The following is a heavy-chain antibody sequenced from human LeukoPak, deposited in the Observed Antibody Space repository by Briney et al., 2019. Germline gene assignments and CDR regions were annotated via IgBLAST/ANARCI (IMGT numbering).Heavy chain of an antibody. J-gene: IGHJ6*03. Sequence: GGSLRLSCAASGSTFSSYSMNWVRQAPGKGLEWVSYISSSSSTIYYADSVKGRFTISRDNAKNSLYLQMNSLRAEDTAVYYCARSPYCSSTSCHRGYYYYYMDVWGKGTTVTVSS. D-gene: IGHD2-2*01. V-gene: IGHV3-48*01. CDR2: ISSSSSTI. CDR1: GSTFSSYS. CDR3: ARSPYCSSTSCHRGYYYYYMDV.